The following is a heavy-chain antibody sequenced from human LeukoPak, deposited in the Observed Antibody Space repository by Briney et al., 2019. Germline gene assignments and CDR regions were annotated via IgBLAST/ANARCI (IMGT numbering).Heavy chain of an antibody. Sequence: GGSLRLSCAASGFSFSSYGMSWFRQAPGKGLEWVSTINNRADETHYADSVMGRFTISRDNSKSTLALHMSNLRVEDTAVYYWERGPSEYEWLRGRYRDFWGQGSQVTVSS. CDR2: INNRADET. CDR1: GFSFSSYG. D-gene: IGHD5-12*01. J-gene: IGHJ4*02. V-gene: IGHV3-23*01. CDR3: ERGPSEYEWLRGRYRDF.